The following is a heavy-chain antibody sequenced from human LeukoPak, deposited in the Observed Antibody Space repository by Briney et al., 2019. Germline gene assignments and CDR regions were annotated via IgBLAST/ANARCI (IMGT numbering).Heavy chain of an antibody. V-gene: IGHV3-30*02. Sequence: GGSLRLSCAASGFPFSDYVMHWVRQAPGKGLEWVAVIRYDGNNKYYADSVKGRFTISRDNSKNMLYLQMNSLGTEDTAVYYCAKDRWGAVASFDYWGQATLVTVSS. CDR3: AKDRWGAVASFDY. J-gene: IGHJ4*02. D-gene: IGHD6-19*01. CDR1: GFPFSDYV. CDR2: IRYDGNNK.